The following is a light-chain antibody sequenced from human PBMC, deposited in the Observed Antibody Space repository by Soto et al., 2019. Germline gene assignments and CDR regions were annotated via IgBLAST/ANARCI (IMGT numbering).Light chain of an antibody. CDR1: QNINTW. CDR3: QQYQSFST. CDR2: HAS. V-gene: IGKV1-5*01. J-gene: IGKJ4*01. Sequence: DIQMTQSPSTLSASVGDRVTITCRASQNINTWVAWYQQKPGHAPKLLMYHASSLKSGVASRFSGSGSGTEFTLSISSLQPDDFATYFCQQYQSFSTFAGGTKVEVK.